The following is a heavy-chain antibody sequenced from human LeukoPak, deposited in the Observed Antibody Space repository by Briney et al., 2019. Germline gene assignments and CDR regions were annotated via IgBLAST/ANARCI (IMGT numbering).Heavy chain of an antibody. CDR2: ISAYNGNT. CDR1: GYTFTGYG. CDR3: ARDRDCSSTSCYRNYYMDV. D-gene: IGHD2-2*01. V-gene: IGHV1-18*01. Sequence: ASVKVSCKASGYTFTGYGISWVRQAPGQGLEWMGWISAYNGNTNYAQKLQGRVTMTTDTSTSTAYMELRSLRSDDTAVYYCARDRDCSSTSCYRNYYMDVWGKGTTVTVSS. J-gene: IGHJ6*03.